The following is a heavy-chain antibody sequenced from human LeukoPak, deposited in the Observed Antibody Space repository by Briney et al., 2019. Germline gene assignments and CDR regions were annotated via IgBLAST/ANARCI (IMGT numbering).Heavy chain of an antibody. D-gene: IGHD3-10*01. CDR3: TGSPWGGAFDI. Sequence: GGSLRLSCAASGFTFSDAWMSWVRQAPGKGLECIGRIEKISDGETTDYAAPVKGRFTISRDDSKNTMYPQMNNLETEDTGVCFCTGSPWGGAFDIWGRGTLVTVSS. CDR2: IEKISDGETT. CDR1: GFTFSDAW. V-gene: IGHV3-15*04. J-gene: IGHJ3*02.